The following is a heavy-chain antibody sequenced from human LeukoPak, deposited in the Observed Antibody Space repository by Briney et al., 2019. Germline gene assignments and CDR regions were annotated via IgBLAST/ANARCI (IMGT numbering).Heavy chain of an antibody. CDR2: ISYDGSNK. V-gene: IGHV3-30-3*01. Sequence: GGSLRLSCAASGFTFSSYAMHWVRQAPGKGLERVAVISYDGSNKYYADSVKGRFTISRDNSKNTLYLQMNSLRAEDTAVYYCARPAAGTVPPREYFDYWGQGTLVTVSS. CDR1: GFTFSSYA. J-gene: IGHJ4*02. D-gene: IGHD6-13*01. CDR3: ARPAAGTVPPREYFDY.